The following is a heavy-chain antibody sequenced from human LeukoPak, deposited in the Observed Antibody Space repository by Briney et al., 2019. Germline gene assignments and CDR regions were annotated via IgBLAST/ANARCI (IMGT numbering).Heavy chain of an antibody. CDR2: ISTSGGTT. V-gene: IGHV3-23*01. J-gene: IGHJ4*02. CDR1: GFAFSSYA. D-gene: IGHD6-19*01. Sequence: GGSLRFSCAASGFAFSSYAMSWVRQAPGKGLEWVSAISTSGGTTYYADSVKGRFTISRDNSKNTLYLQMNSLRAEDTAVYYCARSRPPYSSGWYYYFDYWGQGTLVTVSS. CDR3: ARSRPPYSSGWYYYFDY.